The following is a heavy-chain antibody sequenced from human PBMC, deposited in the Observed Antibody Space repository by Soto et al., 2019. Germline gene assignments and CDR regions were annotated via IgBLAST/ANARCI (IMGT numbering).Heavy chain of an antibody. CDR1: GYTFTGYY. V-gene: IGHV1-2*02. CDR3: ARETYDKRLVRYYYYGMDV. J-gene: IGHJ6*02. CDR2: INPNSGGT. Sequence: PRPPVKVSCKASGYTFTGYYMHWVRQAPGQGLEWMGWINPNSGGTNYAQKFQGRVTMTRDTSISTAYMELSRLRSDDTAVYYCARETYDKRLVRYYYYGMDVWGQGTTVTVSS. D-gene: IGHD6-19*01.